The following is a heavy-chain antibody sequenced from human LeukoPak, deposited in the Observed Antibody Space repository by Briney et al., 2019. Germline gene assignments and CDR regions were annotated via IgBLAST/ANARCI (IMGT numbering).Heavy chain of an antibody. CDR2: INPDSGGT. Sequence: GASVKVSCKASGYTFTDYYMHWVRQAPGQGLEWMGWINPDSGGTNYAQNFQGRVTMTRDTSISTAYMELSRLRSDDTAVYYCARPFIETPSLGALDYWGQRTLVTVSS. V-gene: IGHV1-2*02. J-gene: IGHJ4*02. D-gene: IGHD4-23*01. CDR1: GYTFTDYY. CDR3: ARPFIETPSLGALDY.